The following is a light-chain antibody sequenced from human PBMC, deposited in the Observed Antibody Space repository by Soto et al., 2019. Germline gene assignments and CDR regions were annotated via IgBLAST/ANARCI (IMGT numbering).Light chain of an antibody. CDR3: MSYAGGNRFV. CDR2: QVT. Sequence: QSALTQPPSASGSPGQSVTISCAGTINDVGGYNYVSWYQQHPGKVPQLMIYQVTTRPSGVPDRFSASKSHTTASLTISGLQAEDEGDYYCMSYAGGNRFVFGTGTKLTVL. CDR1: INDVGGYNY. J-gene: IGLJ1*01. V-gene: IGLV2-8*01.